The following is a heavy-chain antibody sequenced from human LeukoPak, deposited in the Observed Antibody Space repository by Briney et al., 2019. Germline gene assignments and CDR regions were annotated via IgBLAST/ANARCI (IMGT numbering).Heavy chain of an antibody. J-gene: IGHJ6*02. CDR1: GFTFSSYG. CDR3: ARDRRSVEGIVVVPAAMSHYYYYYYGMDV. Sequence: GGSLRLSCAASGFTFSSYGMHWVRQAPGKGLEWVAVVGYDGSNNYYADSVKGRFTISRDNSKNTLYLQMNSLRAEDTAVYYCARDRRSVEGIVVVPAAMSHYYYYYYGMDVWGQGTTVTVSS. D-gene: IGHD2-2*01. CDR2: VGYDGSNN. V-gene: IGHV3-33*01.